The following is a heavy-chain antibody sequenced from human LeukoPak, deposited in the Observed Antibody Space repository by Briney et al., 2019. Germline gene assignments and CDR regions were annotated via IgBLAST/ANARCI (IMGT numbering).Heavy chain of an antibody. Sequence: PGGSLRLSCVASGITVSSNYMSWVRQAPGKGLEWVSISYSGGATFYADSVKGRFIISRENSRNTLWLQMNSLRAEDTAVYYCARLHYDVLTGPFDYWGQGTLVTVSS. CDR3: ARLHYDVLTGPFDY. CDR2: SYSGGAT. J-gene: IGHJ4*02. D-gene: IGHD3-9*01. CDR1: GITVSSNY. V-gene: IGHV3-66*04.